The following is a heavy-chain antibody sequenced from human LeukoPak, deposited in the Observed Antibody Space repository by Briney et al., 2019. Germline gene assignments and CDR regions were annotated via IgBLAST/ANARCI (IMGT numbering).Heavy chain of an antibody. CDR3: ARERRSCSSTSCWFDY. V-gene: IGHV5-51*01. J-gene: IGHJ4*02. D-gene: IGHD2-2*01. CDR1: GYSFTSYW. CDR2: IYPGDSDT. Sequence: GESLKISCKGSGYSFTSYWIGWVRQMPGKGLEWMGIIYPGDSDTRCSPSFQGQVTISADKSISTAYLQWSSLKASDTAMYYCARERRSCSSTSCWFDYWGQGTLVTVSS.